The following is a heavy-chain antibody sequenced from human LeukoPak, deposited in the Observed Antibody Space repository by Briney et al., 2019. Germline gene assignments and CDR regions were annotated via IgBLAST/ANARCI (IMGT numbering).Heavy chain of an antibody. J-gene: IGHJ4*02. CDR1: GFTFSDYY. D-gene: IGHD6-13*01. CDR2: ISSSGSTI. Sequence: RGSLRLSCAASGFTFSDYYMSWIRQAPGKGLEWVSYISSSGSTIYYADSVKGRFTISRDNAKNSLYLQMNSLRAEDTAVYYCASGPGYSSSWYFDYWGQGTLVTVSS. CDR3: ASGPGYSSSWYFDY. V-gene: IGHV3-11*04.